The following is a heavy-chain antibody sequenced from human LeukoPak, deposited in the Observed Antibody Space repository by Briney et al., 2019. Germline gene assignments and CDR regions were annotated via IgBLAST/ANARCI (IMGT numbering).Heavy chain of an antibody. CDR2: IDYSGST. J-gene: IGHJ4*02. CDR3: ARDHGSNRWYYY. Sequence: SETLSLTCTVPASISSSRYFCGWVRQSPGKGLGWIGSIDYSGSTSYSVSLKSRVTISIDTSKNQFSLKLRSVTAADTAVYYCARDHGSNRWYYYWGQGTLVTVSS. D-gene: IGHD6-13*01. V-gene: IGHV4-39*07. CDR1: ASISSSRYF.